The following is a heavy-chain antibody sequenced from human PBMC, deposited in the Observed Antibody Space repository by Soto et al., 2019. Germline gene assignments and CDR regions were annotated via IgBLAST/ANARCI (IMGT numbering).Heavy chain of an antibody. D-gene: IGHD3-16*01. CDR1: GFTFDDYA. CDR2: ISWNSGSI. Sequence: GGSLRLSCAASGFTFDDYAMHWVRQAPGKGLEWVSGISWNSGSIGYADSVKGRFTISRDNAKNSLYLQMNSLRAEDTALYYCAKGGWGVFDAFDIWGQGTMVTVSS. J-gene: IGHJ3*02. V-gene: IGHV3-9*01. CDR3: AKGGWGVFDAFDI.